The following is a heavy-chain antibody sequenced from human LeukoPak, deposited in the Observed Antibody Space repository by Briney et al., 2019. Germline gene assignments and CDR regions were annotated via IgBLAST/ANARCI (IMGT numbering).Heavy chain of an antibody. J-gene: IGHJ4*02. D-gene: IGHD2-2*01. Sequence: PGGSLRLSCAASGFTFDDYGMRWVRQAPGKGLEWVSGINWNGGSTGYADSVKGRFTISRDNAKNSLYLQMNSLRAEDTALYYCARVQGYCSSTSCYFDYWGQGTLVTVSS. CDR3: ARVQGYCSSTSCYFDY. CDR2: INWNGGST. CDR1: GFTFDDYG. V-gene: IGHV3-20*04.